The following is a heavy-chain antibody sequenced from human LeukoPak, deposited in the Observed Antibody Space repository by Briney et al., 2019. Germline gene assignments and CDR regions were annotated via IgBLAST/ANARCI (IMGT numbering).Heavy chain of an antibody. D-gene: IGHD6-13*01. CDR1: GFTFSSYA. Sequence: PGGSLRLSCAASGFTFSSYAMHWVRQAPGKGLEWVAVISYDGSNKYYADSVKGRFTISRDNSKNTLYLQMNSPRAEDTAVYYCARDRLGTPSSWRRGEIHPKWYFDYWGQGTLVTVSS. J-gene: IGHJ4*02. V-gene: IGHV3-30-3*01. CDR2: ISYDGSNK. CDR3: ARDRLGTPSSWRRGEIHPKWYFDY.